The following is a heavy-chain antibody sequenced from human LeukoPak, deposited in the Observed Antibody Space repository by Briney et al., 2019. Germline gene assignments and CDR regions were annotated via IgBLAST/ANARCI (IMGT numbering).Heavy chain of an antibody. CDR1: GDSIKSYY. D-gene: IGHD3-22*01. J-gene: IGHJ6*03. V-gene: IGHV4-59*01. Sequence: SETLSLTCTVSGDSIKSYYWSWIRQPPGKGLEWIGYIYDSGSINYNPSLKSRVTISLDTAKDQFSLRLSSVTAADTALYYCARVRWLNAYYHYYYMDVWGKGTTVTVSS. CDR2: IYDSGSI. CDR3: ARVRWLNAYYHYYYMDV.